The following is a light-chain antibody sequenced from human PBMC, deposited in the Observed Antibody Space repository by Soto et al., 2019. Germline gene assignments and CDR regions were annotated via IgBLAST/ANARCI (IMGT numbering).Light chain of an antibody. J-gene: IGLJ2*01. CDR1: SSDVGGYNY. V-gene: IGLV2-14*01. CDR3: SSYSSSSTLRL. CDR2: DVS. Sequence: QPVLTQPASVSGSPGQSITISCTGTSSDVGGYNYVSWYQQHPGRAPKVMIYDVSSRPSGVSNRFSGSKSGNTASLTISGLQAEDEADYYCSSYSSSSTLRLFGGGTKLTVL.